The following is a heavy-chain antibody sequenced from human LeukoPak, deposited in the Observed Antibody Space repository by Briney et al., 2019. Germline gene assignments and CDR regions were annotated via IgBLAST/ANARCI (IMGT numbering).Heavy chain of an antibody. V-gene: IGHV4-39*01. J-gene: IGHJ4*02. D-gene: IGHD1-1*01. CDR1: GGSISSSSYY. Sequence: SETLSLTCTVSGGSISSSSYYWGWIRQPPGKGLEWIGSIYYSGSTYYNPSLKSRVTISVDTSKNQFSLELSSVTAADTAVYYCAATRTGTTSVDYWGQGTLVTVSS. CDR3: AATRTGTTSVDY. CDR2: IYYSGST.